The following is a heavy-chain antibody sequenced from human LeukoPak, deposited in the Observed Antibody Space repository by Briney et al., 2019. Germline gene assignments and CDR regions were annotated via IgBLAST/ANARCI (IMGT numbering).Heavy chain of an antibody. D-gene: IGHD4-17*01. CDR3: AKVPTTVTFYYYYYGMDV. CDR1: GFTFSSYG. V-gene: IGHV3-30*02. CDR2: IRYDGSNK. J-gene: IGHJ6*02. Sequence: PAGSLRPSCAASGFTFSSYGMHWVRQAPGKGLEWVAYIRYDGSNKYYADSVKGRFTISRGNSKNTLYLQMNSLRAEDTAVYYCAKVPTTVTFYYYYYGMDVWGQGTTAPSP.